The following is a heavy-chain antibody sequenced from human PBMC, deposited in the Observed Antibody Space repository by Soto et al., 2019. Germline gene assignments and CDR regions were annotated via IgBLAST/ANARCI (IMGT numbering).Heavy chain of an antibody. Sequence: QVQLVQSGAEVKKPGSSVKVSCKASGGTFSSYAISWVRQAPGQGLEWMGGIIPIFGTAHHAQKFQGRVTIIADESTSTVYMELSILRSEDTAMYYCAGGWGYDINEYFYAYWGQGTLVILSS. CDR1: GGTFSSYA. CDR3: AGGWGYDINEYFYAY. J-gene: IGHJ4*02. D-gene: IGHD3-9*01. V-gene: IGHV1-69*01. CDR2: IIPIFGTA.